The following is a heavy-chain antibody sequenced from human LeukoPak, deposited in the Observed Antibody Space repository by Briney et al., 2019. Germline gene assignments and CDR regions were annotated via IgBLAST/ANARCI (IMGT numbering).Heavy chain of an antibody. D-gene: IGHD6-13*01. Sequence: SGPTLVKPTRTLTLTCTFSGFSFSTSGVGVVWIRQPPGKALEWLALIYWDDDKRYSPSVMDRITITKDTSKDQVVLTMTDMDPVDTATYYCAHRRAYSSRIRYWGQGALVTVSS. CDR1: GFSFSTSGVG. CDR2: IYWDDDK. V-gene: IGHV2-5*02. J-gene: IGHJ4*02. CDR3: AHRRAYSSRIRY.